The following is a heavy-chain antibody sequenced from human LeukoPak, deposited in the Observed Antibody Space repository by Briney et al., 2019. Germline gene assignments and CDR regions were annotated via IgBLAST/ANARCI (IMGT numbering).Heavy chain of an antibody. CDR1: GFSFSSYW. J-gene: IGHJ4*02. CDR2: IKQDGSEK. Sequence: GGSLRLSCAASGFSFSSYWMSWVRQAPGKGLEWVANIKQDGSEKYYVDSVRGRFTISRDNAKNSLYLQMNSLRAEDTAVYYCARSTPDDYAVKFDYWGQGTLVTASS. D-gene: IGHD3-16*01. V-gene: IGHV3-7*01. CDR3: ARSTPDDYAVKFDY.